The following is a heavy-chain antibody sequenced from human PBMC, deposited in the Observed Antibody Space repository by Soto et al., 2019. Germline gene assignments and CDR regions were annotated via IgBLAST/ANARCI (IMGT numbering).Heavy chain of an antibody. D-gene: IGHD1-26*01. CDR2: ISVYNGNT. V-gene: IGHV1-18*01. Sequence: QVQLVQSGAEVKKPGASVKVSCKASGYTFTSYGISWVRQAPGQGLEWMGWISVYNGNTNYAQKLQGRVTMTTDTSTSTAYMHLRSLTSDDTAVYYCARGLGPEWELLRSVVYWGQGTLVTVSS. CDR1: GYTFTSYG. J-gene: IGHJ4*02. CDR3: ARGLGPEWELLRSVVY.